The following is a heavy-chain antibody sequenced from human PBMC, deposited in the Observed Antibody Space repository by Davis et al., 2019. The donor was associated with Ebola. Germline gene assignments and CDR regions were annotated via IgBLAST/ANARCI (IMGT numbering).Heavy chain of an antibody. Sequence: SETLSLTCTVSGGSIISSSSYWGWIRQPPRKGLEWIGSIYYSGITYYNPSLKSRVTISVDTPKNQFSLKLSSVTAADTAVYYCARLVVGAARVDYWGQGTLVTVSS. CDR3: ARLVVGAARVDY. V-gene: IGHV4-39*01. D-gene: IGHD1-26*01. J-gene: IGHJ4*02. CDR2: IYYSGIT. CDR1: GGSIISSSSY.